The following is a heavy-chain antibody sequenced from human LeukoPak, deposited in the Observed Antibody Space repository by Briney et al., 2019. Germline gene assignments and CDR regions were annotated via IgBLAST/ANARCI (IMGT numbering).Heavy chain of an antibody. V-gene: IGHV5-51*01. D-gene: IGHD4-11*01. CDR1: GYNFATYW. CDR3: ARYSRLPSSTVTTNYSYMDV. J-gene: IGHJ6*03. CDR2: IYPGDSDT. Sequence: GESLKISCKGSGYNFATYWLGWVRQMPGKGLQLMGIIYPGDSDTRYSPSFRGQVTISADKSISTAYLQWSSLKASDTAMYYCARYSRLPSSTVTTNYSYMDVWGKGTTVIVSS.